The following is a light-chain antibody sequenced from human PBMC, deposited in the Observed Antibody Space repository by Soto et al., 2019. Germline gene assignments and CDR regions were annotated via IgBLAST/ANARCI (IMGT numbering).Light chain of an antibody. Sequence: DIQMTQSPSTLSGSVGDIVTITCRASQTISSWLAWYQQKPGTAPKLLIYKASSLESGVPTRFSGSGSGTEFTLTISSLQPDDSATYYCQQYNSFPLTFGPGTKVDIK. J-gene: IGKJ3*01. CDR1: QTISSW. CDR2: KAS. CDR3: QQYNSFPLT. V-gene: IGKV1-5*03.